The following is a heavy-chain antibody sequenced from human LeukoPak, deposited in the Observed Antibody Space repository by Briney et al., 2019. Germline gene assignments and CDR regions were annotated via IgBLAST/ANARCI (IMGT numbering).Heavy chain of an antibody. CDR3: ARSLGMVRGVIRSGWFDP. J-gene: IGHJ5*02. CDR2: IYTSGTT. V-gene: IGHV4-39*07. Sequence: SETLSLTCTVSGGSISSSSYYWGWIRQPPGRGLEWIGRIYTSGTTHYNPSLKSRVTMSVDTSKNQFSLKLSSVTAADTAVYYCARSLGMVRGVIRSGWFDPWGQGTLVTVSS. CDR1: GGSISSSSYY. D-gene: IGHD3-10*01.